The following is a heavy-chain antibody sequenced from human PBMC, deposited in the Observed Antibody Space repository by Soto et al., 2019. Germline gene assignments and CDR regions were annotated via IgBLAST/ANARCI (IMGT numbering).Heavy chain of an antibody. D-gene: IGHD3-3*01. Sequence: QVQLVESGGGLVKPGGSLRLSRAASGFTFSDYYMSWIRQAPGKGLEWVSYISSSGSTIYYADSVKGRFTISRDNAKNSLYLERNSLRAEDKAVYYCARGGVVIIPEGAGYLLDWRQGTLVTVSS. J-gene: IGHJ4*02. CDR3: ARGGVVIIPEGAGYLLD. CDR2: ISSSGSTI. CDR1: GFTFSDYY. V-gene: IGHV3-11*01.